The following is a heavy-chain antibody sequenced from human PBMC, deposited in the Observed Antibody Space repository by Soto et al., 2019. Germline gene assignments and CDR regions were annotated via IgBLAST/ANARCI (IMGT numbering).Heavy chain of an antibody. Sequence: ASETLSLTCAVYGGSFSGYYWTWIRQPPGTGLEWIGEINHSGSTNYNPSLKIRVTFSLDTSKNQFSLKPTSVTAADTAVYYCARDKITGLFDYWGQGTLVTVS. CDR1: GGSFSGYY. CDR3: ARDKITGLFDY. J-gene: IGHJ4*02. CDR2: INHSGST. D-gene: IGHD2-8*02. V-gene: IGHV4-34*01.